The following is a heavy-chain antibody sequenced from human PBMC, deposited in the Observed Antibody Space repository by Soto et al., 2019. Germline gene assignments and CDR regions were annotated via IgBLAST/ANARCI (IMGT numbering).Heavy chain of an antibody. J-gene: IGHJ5*02. D-gene: IGHD6-19*01. Sequence: QVQLVQSGAEVKKPGASVKVSCKASGYTFTGYYMHWVRQAPGQGLEWMGWINRNSGGTNYAQKFQGWVTMTRDTSISTAYMELSRLRSDDTAVYYCARDPLRSGRGNWFDPWGQGTLVTVSS. V-gene: IGHV1-2*04. CDR1: GYTFTGYY. CDR3: ARDPLRSGRGNWFDP. CDR2: INRNSGGT.